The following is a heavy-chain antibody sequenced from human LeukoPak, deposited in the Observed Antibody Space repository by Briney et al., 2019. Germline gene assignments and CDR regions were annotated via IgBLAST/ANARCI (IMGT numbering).Heavy chain of an antibody. CDR2: ISAYNGNT. J-gene: IGHJ4*02. CDR1: GYPFKTYG. CDR3: ARPYYYDGYFDY. V-gene: IGHV1-18*01. D-gene: IGHD3-22*01. Sequence: ASVKVSCKASGYPFKTYGISWVRQAPGQGLEWMGWISAYNGNTNYAQNLQGRVTMTTDTSTSTAYMDLRSLRSDDTAVYYCARPYYYDGYFDYWGQGTLVTVSS.